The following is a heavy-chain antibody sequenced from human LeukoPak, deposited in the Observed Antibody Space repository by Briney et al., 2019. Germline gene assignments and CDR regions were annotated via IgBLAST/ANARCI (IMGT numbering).Heavy chain of an antibody. V-gene: IGHV1-69*13. Sequence: SVKVSCKASGGTFSSYAISWVRQAPGQGLEWMGGIIPIFGTANYAQKFQGRVTITADESTSTAYMELSSLRSEDTAVYYCASGATYYYDTVPIWGQGTMVTVSS. J-gene: IGHJ3*02. CDR2: IIPIFGTA. D-gene: IGHD3-22*01. CDR3: ASGATYYYDTVPI. CDR1: GGTFSSYA.